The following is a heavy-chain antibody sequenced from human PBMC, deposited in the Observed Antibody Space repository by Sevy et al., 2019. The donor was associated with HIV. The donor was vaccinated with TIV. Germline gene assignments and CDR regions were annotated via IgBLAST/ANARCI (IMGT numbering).Heavy chain of an antibody. V-gene: IGHV3-73*01. J-gene: IGHJ3*02. CDR1: GFTFSGSA. CDR2: IRSKANSYAT. Sequence: GESLKISCAASGFTFSGSAMHWVRQASGKGLEWVGRIRSKANSYATAYAASVKGRFTISRDDSRNTAYLQMNSLKTEDTAVYYCTSGVRIAARPDAFDIWGQGTMVTVSS. D-gene: IGHD6-6*01. CDR3: TSGVRIAARPDAFDI.